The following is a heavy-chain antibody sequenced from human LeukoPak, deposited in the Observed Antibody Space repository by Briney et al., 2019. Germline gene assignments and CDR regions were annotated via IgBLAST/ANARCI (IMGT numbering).Heavy chain of an antibody. CDR2: IWYDGSNK. D-gene: IGHD2-21*01. V-gene: IGHV3-33*01. Sequence: GGSLRLSCAASGFTFSSYGMHWVRQAPGKGLEWVAAIWYDGSNKYYADSVKGRFTISRDNSKNTLYLQMTSLRAEDTAVYYCARETPRLGAFDIWGQGTMVTVSS. CDR1: GFTFSSYG. J-gene: IGHJ3*02. CDR3: ARETPRLGAFDI.